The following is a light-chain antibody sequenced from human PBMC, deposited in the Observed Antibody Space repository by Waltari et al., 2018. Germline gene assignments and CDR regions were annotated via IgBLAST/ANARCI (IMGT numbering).Light chain of an antibody. CDR3: QSFDSSLTALV. V-gene: IGLV1-40*01. CDR1: SSNIGANYE. CDR2: GDN. Sequence: QSVLTQPPSVSGAPGQRVTISCAGSSSNIGANYEVHWYQQLPGTAPKLLVFGDNNRPPGVPGRFSGSKSGPSASRAITGLQAEDEAEYYCQSFDSSLTALVFGGGTKLTVL. J-gene: IGLJ2*01.